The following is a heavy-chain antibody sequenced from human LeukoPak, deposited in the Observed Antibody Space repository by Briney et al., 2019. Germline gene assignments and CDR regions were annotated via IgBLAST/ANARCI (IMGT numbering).Heavy chain of an antibody. D-gene: IGHD4-17*01. CDR1: GGSISSYY. Sequence: SETLSLTCTVSGGSISSYYWSWIRQPPGKGLEWIGYIYYSGSTNYNPSLKSRVTISVDTSKNQFSLKLSSVTAADTAVYYCARTQSTDRYGDYIPFYIWGQGTMVTVSS. J-gene: IGHJ3*02. CDR3: ARTQSTDRYGDYIPFYI. V-gene: IGHV4-59*01. CDR2: IYYSGST.